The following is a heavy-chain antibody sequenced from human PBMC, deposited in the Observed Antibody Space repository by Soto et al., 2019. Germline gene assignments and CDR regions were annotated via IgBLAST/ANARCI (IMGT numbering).Heavy chain of an antibody. J-gene: IGHJ6*03. CDR2: MNPNSGNT. CDR1: GYTFTSYD. Sequence: QVQLAQSGAEVKKPGASVKVSCKDSGYTFTSYDINWVRQATGQGLEWMGWMNPNSGNTGYAQKFQGRVTMTRNTSISTAYMELSSLRSEDTAVYYCARSGDEVGSSGMGQSYYYYYMDVWGKGTTVTVSS. D-gene: IGHD3-10*01. CDR3: ARSGDEVGSSGMGQSYYYYYMDV. V-gene: IGHV1-8*01.